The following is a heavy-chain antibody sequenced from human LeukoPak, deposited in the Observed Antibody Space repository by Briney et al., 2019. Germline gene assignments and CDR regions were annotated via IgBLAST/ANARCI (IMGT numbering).Heavy chain of an antibody. CDR2: IRYDGSNK. CDR3: ARERSSWYWFDP. V-gene: IGHV3-30*02. D-gene: IGHD6-13*01. J-gene: IGHJ5*02. Sequence: GGSLRLSCAASRFTFSSYGMHWVRQAPGKGLEWVAFIRYDGSNKYYADSVKGRFTISRDNSKNTLYLQMNSLRAEDTAVYYCARERSSWYWFDPWGQGTLVTVSS. CDR1: RFTFSSYG.